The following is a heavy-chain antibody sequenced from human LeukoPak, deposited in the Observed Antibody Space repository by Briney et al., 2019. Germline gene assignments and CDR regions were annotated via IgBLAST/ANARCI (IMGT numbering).Heavy chain of an antibody. D-gene: IGHD3-10*02. J-gene: IGHJ6*03. CDR3: AELGITMIGGV. CDR1: GFTFSSYG. CDR2: ISGSGHRT. V-gene: IGHV3-23*01. Sequence: PGGTLRLSCAASGFTFSSYGVSWVRQAPGKGLEWVSGISGSGHRTYYADSVKGRFTISRDNSKSTLYLQMNSLRAEDTAVYYCAELGITMIGGVWGKGTTVTI.